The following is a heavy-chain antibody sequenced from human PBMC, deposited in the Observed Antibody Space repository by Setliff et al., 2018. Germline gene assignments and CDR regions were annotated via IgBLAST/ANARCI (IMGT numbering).Heavy chain of an antibody. J-gene: IGHJ4*02. CDR2: IYHSGST. V-gene: IGHV4-38-2*01. CDR1: GYSICSGYY. CDR3: ARTHCTTTSCFYFHY. D-gene: IGHD2-2*01. Sequence: SETLSLTCAVSGYSICSGYYWGWIRQPPGKGLEWIGSIYHSGSTYYSPSLKSRLSISADTSKNQFSLKLTSVTAADTAVYYCARTHCTTTSCFYFHYWGQGTVVTVSS.